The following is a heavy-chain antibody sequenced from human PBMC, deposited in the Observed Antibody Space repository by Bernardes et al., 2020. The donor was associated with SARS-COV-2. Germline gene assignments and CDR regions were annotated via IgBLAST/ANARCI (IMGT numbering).Heavy chain of an antibody. CDR1: GFTFTSHA. J-gene: IGHJ4*02. Sequence: GGSLRLSCAGSGFTFTSHAMSWVRQAPGKGLEWVSAIRASGDSTYYADSVKGRFTISRDISKSTLYLQMNGLRAEDTALYYCAKDKGGGSTEPSDYWGQGTLVTGSS. CDR2: IRASGDST. V-gene: IGHV3-23*01. D-gene: IGHD2-15*01. CDR3: AKDKGGGSTEPSDY.